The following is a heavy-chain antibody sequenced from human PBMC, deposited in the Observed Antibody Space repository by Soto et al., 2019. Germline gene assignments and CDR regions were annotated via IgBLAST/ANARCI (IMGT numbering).Heavy chain of an antibody. J-gene: IGHJ3*02. CDR2: ISWNSGSI. CDR1: GFTFDDYA. CDR3: AKDPGYSSSWADAFDI. V-gene: IGHV3-9*01. Sequence: EVQLVESGGGLVQPGRSLRLSCAASGFTFDDYAMHWVRQAPGKGLEWVSGISWNSGSIGYADSVKGRFTISRDNAKNSLYLHMNSLRAEDTALYYCAKDPGYSSSWADAFDIWGQGTMVTVSS. D-gene: IGHD6-13*01.